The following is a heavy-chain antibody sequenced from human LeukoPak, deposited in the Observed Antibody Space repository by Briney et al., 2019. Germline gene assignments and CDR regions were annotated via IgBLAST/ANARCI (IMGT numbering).Heavy chain of an antibody. D-gene: IGHD4-17*01. Sequence: SETLSLTCTVSGGSISSGSHYWSWLRQPAGRGLEYLGRVYASGSTNYNPSLKSRVTISVDTSKNQFSLRPSSVTAADTAIYYCARAGGYGDYINWFDPWGQGTLVTVSS. CDR2: VYASGST. V-gene: IGHV4-61*02. CDR3: ARAGGYGDYINWFDP. J-gene: IGHJ5*02. CDR1: GGSISSGSHY.